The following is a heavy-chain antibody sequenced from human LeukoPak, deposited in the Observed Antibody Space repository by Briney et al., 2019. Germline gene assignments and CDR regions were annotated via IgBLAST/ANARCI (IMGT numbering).Heavy chain of an antibody. CDR3: AREAPGGSYDFWSGYYYYGMDV. J-gene: IGHJ6*02. CDR1: GGSISGSSYY. CDR2: IYYSGST. D-gene: IGHD3-3*01. Sequence: SETLSLTCTVSGGSISGSSYYWGWIRQPPGKGLEWIGYIYYSGSTNYNPSLKSRVTISVDTSKNQFSLKLSSVTAADTAVYYCAREAPGGSYDFWSGYYYYGMDVWGQGTTVTVSS. V-gene: IGHV4-61*01.